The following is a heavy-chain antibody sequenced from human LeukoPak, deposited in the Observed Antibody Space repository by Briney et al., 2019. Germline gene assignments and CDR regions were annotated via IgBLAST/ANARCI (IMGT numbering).Heavy chain of an antibody. CDR1: GFTFSSYW. CDR3: GTSRWSGVVDS. V-gene: IGHV3-74*01. Sequence: GGSLRLSCAASGFTFSSYWMHWVRQAPGKGLVWVPRINSDGSSTSYADSVKGRFTIPRDNAKNTLYLQMNSLRAEDTAVYYCGTSRWSGVVDSWGQGTLVTVSS. D-gene: IGHD3-3*01. CDR2: INSDGSST. J-gene: IGHJ5*01.